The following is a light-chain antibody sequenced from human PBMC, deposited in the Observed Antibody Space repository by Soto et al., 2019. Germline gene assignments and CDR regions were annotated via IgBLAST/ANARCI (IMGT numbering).Light chain of an antibody. CDR2: INN. J-gene: IGLJ2*01. CDR1: SSNIGAGYD. Sequence: QSVLTQPPSVSGAPGQRVTISCTGSSSNIGAGYDVYWYQQLPGTAPKLLIFINNNRPSGVPDRFSGFKSGTSASLAITGLQAEDEADYYCQSYDSIMSGSVFGGGTKLTVL. V-gene: IGLV1-40*01. CDR3: QSYDSIMSGSV.